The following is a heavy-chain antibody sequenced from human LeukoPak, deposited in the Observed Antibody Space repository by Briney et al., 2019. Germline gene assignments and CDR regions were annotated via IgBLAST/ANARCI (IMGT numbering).Heavy chain of an antibody. CDR2: SDPEDGET. Sequence: ASVKVSCKVSGYTLTELSMHWVRQAPGKGLEWMGGSDPEDGETIYAQKFQGRVTMTEDTSTDTAYMELSSLRSEDTAVYYCATGSAPKYSSGRYGVDYWGQGTLVTVSS. D-gene: IGHD6-19*01. CDR1: GYTLTELS. V-gene: IGHV1-24*01. J-gene: IGHJ4*02. CDR3: ATGSAPKYSSGRYGVDY.